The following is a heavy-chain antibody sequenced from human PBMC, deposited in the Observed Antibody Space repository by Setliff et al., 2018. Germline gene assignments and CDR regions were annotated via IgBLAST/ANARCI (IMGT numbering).Heavy chain of an antibody. CDR1: GFTFTTFY. CDR3: AREGVDTRSSTDYRYYMDV. CDR2: ISTSNGNT. Sequence: ASVKVSCKTSGFTFTTFYIHWVRQAPGQGLEWMGWISTSNGNTNYAQKLQGRVTMTTDTSTSTAYMELSSLRSEDTAVYFCAREGVDTRSSTDYRYYMDVWGKGTTVTVSS. V-gene: IGHV1-18*04. D-gene: IGHD5-18*01. J-gene: IGHJ6*03.